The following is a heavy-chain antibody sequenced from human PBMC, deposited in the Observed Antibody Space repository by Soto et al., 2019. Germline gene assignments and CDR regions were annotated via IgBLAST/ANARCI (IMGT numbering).Heavy chain of an antibody. V-gene: IGHV4-39*01. J-gene: IGHJ4*02. D-gene: IGHD3-9*01. CDR2: IHGNGGT. CDR3: ASRYGPSEFDH. Sequence: QLQLEESGPGLVKSSETLSLTCSVSGDSISSSSYYWGWIRQSPGEGLEWIGNIHGNGGTQNNPSLRSRVIISVDTPANQFSLRLTSVTAADTAVYYCASRYGPSEFDHWGQGSLVTVSS. CDR1: GDSISSSSYY.